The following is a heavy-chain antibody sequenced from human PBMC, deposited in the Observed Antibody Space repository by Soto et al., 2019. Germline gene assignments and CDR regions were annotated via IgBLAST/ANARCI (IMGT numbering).Heavy chain of an antibody. V-gene: IGHV3-33*01. CDR3: ARTDLDDYGDHYYGMDV. CDR1: GFTFSSYG. J-gene: IGHJ6*02. Sequence: HPGGSLRLSCAASGFTFSSYGMHWVRQAPGKGLEWVAVIWYDGSNKYYADSVKGRFTISRDNSKNTLYLQMNSLRAEDTAVYYCARTDLDDYGDHYYGMDVWGQGITVTVSS. CDR2: IWYDGSNK. D-gene: IGHD4-17*01.